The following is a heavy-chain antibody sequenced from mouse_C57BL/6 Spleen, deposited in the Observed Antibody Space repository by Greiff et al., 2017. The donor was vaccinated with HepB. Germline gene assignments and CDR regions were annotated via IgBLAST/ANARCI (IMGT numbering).Heavy chain of an antibody. V-gene: IGHV1-81*01. CDR2: IYPRSGNT. CDR1: GYTFTSYG. Sequence: VKVVESGAELARPGASVKLSCKASGYTFTSYGISWVKQRTGQGLEWIGEIYPRSGNTYYNEKFKGKATLTADKSSSTAYMELRSLTSEDSAVYFCARGGYGSLYWGQGTTLTVSS. J-gene: IGHJ2*01. CDR3: ARGGYGSLY. D-gene: IGHD1-1*01.